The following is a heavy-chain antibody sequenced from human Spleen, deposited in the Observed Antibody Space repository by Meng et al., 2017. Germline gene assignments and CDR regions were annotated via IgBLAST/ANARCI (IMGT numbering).Heavy chain of an antibody. D-gene: IGHD4-23*01. J-gene: IGHJ6*01. CDR3: AREGVTSYYYYGMDV. V-gene: IGHV1-8*03. CDR1: GYTFTSYD. Sequence: ASVKVSCKASGYTFTSYDINWVRQATGQGLEWMGWMNPNSGNTGYAQKFQGRVTITRNTSISTAYMELSSLRSEDTAVYYCAREGVTSYYYYGMDVWGQGNTVNGAS. CDR2: MNPNSGNT.